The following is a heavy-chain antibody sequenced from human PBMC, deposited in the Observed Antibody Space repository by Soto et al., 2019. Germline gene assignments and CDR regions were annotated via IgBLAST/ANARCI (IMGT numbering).Heavy chain of an antibody. CDR1: GYTFTSYA. D-gene: IGHD3-3*01. V-gene: IGHV1-3*01. CDR2: INAGNGNT. CDR3: ARAQGRITIFGVVPQDPYYFDY. Sequence: ASVKVSCKASGYTFTSYAMHWVRQAPGQRLEWMGWINAGNGNTKYSQKFQGRVTITRDTSASTAYMELSSLRSEDTAVYYCARAQGRITIFGVVPQDPYYFDYWGQGTLVTVSS. J-gene: IGHJ4*02.